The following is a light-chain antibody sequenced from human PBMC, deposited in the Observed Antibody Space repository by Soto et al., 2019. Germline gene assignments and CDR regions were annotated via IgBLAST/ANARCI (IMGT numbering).Light chain of an antibody. CDR1: GSDIGAYNS. CDR2: QVS. CDR3: NSYTTLSNRV. V-gene: IGLV2-14*01. Sequence: QSALTQPASVSGSPGQSITISCTGTGSDIGAYNSVSWYQQHPGKAPKLIVFQVSFRPSAVSDRFSGSKSDNTASLTISGLQAEDEANYYCNSYTTLSNRVFGTGTKVTVL. J-gene: IGLJ1*01.